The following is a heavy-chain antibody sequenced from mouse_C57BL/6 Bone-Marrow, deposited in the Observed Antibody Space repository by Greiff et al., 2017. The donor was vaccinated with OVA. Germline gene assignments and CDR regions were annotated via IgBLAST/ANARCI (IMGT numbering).Heavy chain of an antibody. CDR2: IYPGDGDT. V-gene: IGHV1-80*01. D-gene: IGHD1-1*01. CDR3: AREGLTTEYFDV. Sequence: VQGVESGAELVKPGASVKISCKASGYAFSSYWMNWVKQRPGKGLEWIGQIYPGDGDTNYNGKFKGKATLTADKSSSTAYMQLSSLTSEDSAVYFCAREGLTTEYFDVWGTGTTVTVSS. J-gene: IGHJ1*03. CDR1: GYAFSSYW.